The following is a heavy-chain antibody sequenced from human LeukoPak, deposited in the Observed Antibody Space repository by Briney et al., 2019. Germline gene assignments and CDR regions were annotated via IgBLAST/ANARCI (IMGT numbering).Heavy chain of an antibody. CDR3: ALNRVAHDAFDI. CDR2: IIPIFGIA. CDR1: GGTFSSYA. D-gene: IGHD1-14*01. J-gene: IGHJ3*02. V-gene: IGHV1-69*04. Sequence: SVKVSCKASGGTFSSYAISWVLQAPGQGLEWMGRIIPIFGIANYAQKFQGRVTITADKSTSTAYMELSSLRSEDTAVYYCALNRVAHDAFDIWGQGTMVTVSS.